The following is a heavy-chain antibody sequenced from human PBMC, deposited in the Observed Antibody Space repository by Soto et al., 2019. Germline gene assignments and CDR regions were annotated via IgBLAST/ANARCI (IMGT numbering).Heavy chain of an antibody. CDR2: IDTSGHST. Sequence: TGGSLRLSCEASGFVFTNFWMHWVRHVPGKGLVWVARIDTSGHSTNYAESVKGRFTISRDNAKNTVSLQMNALRVEDTALYYCTRGPRPSSVGTGAFWGQGTLVTVSS. V-gene: IGHV3-74*01. J-gene: IGHJ4*02. CDR1: GFVFTNFW. D-gene: IGHD3-10*01. CDR3: TRGPRPSSVGTGAF.